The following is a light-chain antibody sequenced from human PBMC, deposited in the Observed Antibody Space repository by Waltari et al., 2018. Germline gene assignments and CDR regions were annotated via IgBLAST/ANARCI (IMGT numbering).Light chain of an antibody. Sequence: QSALTQPRSVSGSPGQSVTISCTGTSGDVGGHNYVSWYPHHPGKGPKLLICEGTERPSGISHRFSGSKSGNTASLTISTLQAEDEADYYCFSYADGRSLVFGGGTKLTVL. J-gene: IGLJ2*01. CDR2: EGT. CDR1: SGDVGGHNY. CDR3: FSYADGRSLV. V-gene: IGLV2-11*01.